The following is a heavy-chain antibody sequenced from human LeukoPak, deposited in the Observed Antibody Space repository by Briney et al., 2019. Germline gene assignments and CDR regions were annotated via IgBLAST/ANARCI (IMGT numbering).Heavy chain of an antibody. CDR2: IIPIFGTA. Sequence: GASVKVSCKASGGTFSSYAISWVRQAPGQGLEWMGGIIPIFGTANCAQKFQGRVTITADESTSTAYMELSSLRSEDTAVYYCARDCSGGSCDHTNWFDPWGQGTLVTVSS. CDR3: ARDCSGGSCDHTNWFDP. CDR1: GGTFSSYA. D-gene: IGHD2-15*01. J-gene: IGHJ5*02. V-gene: IGHV1-69*01.